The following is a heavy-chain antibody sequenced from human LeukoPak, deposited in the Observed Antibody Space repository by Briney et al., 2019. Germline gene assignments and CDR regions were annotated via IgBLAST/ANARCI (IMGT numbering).Heavy chain of an antibody. CDR3: ARESLVSGYAFDI. CDR1: GGSISSYY. V-gene: IGHV4-59*01. J-gene: IGHJ3*02. Sequence: ETLSLTCTVSGGSISSYYWSWIRQPPGKGLEWIGYIYNSGRTNYNPSLKSRVTISVDTSKNQLSLKLSSVTAADTAVYYCARESLVSGYAFDIWGQGTMVTVSS. CDR2: IYNSGRT. D-gene: IGHD3-10*01.